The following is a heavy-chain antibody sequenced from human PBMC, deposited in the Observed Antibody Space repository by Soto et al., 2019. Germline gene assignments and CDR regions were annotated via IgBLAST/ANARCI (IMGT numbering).Heavy chain of an antibody. J-gene: IGHJ4*02. Sequence: ASVKVSCKASGYTFTENQIHWLRRAPGQRLEWMGRIDPKSGDTTFAQTYQGRVTMTRDTSSNTVYMELTRLTSDDTAIYYCARGRSFRLVGVPLDSWGQGTLVTVSS. CDR3: ARGRSFRLVGVPLDS. D-gene: IGHD3-16*02. CDR2: IDPKSGDT. V-gene: IGHV1-2*02. CDR1: GYTFTENQ.